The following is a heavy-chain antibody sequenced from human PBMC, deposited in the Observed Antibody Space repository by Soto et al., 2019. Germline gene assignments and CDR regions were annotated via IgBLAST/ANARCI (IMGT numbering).Heavy chain of an antibody. J-gene: IGHJ4*02. V-gene: IGHV4-34*01. CDR3: ARGHLGSSSSTFDY. CDR1: GGSFSGYY. Sequence: PETLSLTCAVYGGSFSGYYWSWIRQPPGKGLEWIGEINHSGSTNYNPSLRSRVTISVDTSKNQFSLKLSSVTAADTAVYYCARGHLGSSSSTFDYWGQGTLVTVSS. CDR2: INHSGST. D-gene: IGHD6-6*01.